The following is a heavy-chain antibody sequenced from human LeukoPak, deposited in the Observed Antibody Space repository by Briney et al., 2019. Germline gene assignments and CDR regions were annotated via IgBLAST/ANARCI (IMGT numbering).Heavy chain of an antibody. V-gene: IGHV3-21*01. Sequence: GGSLRLSRAASGFTFSSYSMNWVRQAPGKGLEWVSSISSSSSYIYYADSVKGRFTISRDNAKNSLYLQMNTLRAEDTAVYYCARDRHKYNYDSGGYPPYWGQGTLVTVSS. J-gene: IGHJ4*02. CDR1: GFTFSSYS. CDR3: ARDRHKYNYDSGGYPPY. CDR2: ISSSSSYI. D-gene: IGHD3-22*01.